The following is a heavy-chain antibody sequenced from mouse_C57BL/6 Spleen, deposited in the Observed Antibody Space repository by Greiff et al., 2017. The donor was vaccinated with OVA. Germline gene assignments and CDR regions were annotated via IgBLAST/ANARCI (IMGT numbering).Heavy chain of an antibody. CDR2: IDPANGNT. CDR3: ARGWLLLYWYFDV. V-gene: IGHV14-3*01. CDR1: GFNIKNTY. J-gene: IGHJ1*03. D-gene: IGHD2-3*01. Sequence: EVKLVESVAELVRPGASVKLSCTASGFNIKNTYMHWVKQRPEQGLEWIGRIDPANGNTKYAPKFQGKATITADTSSNTAYLQLSSLTSEDTAIYYCARGWLLLYWYFDVWGTGTTVTVSS.